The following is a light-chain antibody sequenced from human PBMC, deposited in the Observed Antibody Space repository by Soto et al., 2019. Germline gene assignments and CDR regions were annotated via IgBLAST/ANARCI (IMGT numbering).Light chain of an antibody. CDR2: SNN. V-gene: IGLV1-47*02. CDR1: SANIGNNY. CDR3: VSWDDSLSGLV. J-gene: IGLJ1*01. Sequence: QSLLTHPPSSSGTPGQRVTISCSGRSANIGNNYVCWYQQLPGTAPKLLIYSNNQRPSGVPDRFSGSKSGTSASLAISGLRSEDEADYYCVSWDDSLSGLVFGTGTKVTVL.